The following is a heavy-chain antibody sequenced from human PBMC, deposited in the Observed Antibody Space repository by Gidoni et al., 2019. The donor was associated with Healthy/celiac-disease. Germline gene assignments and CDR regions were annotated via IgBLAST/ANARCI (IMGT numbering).Heavy chain of an antibody. CDR1: GGSFSGYY. J-gene: IGHJ5*02. D-gene: IGHD3-3*01. V-gene: IGHV4-34*01. CDR3: ARGRARPPVLRFLEWLFPFDP. Sequence: QVQLQQWGAGLLKPSETLSLTCAVYGGSFSGYYWSGIRQPPGKGLEWIGEINHSGSTNYNPSLKSRVTISVDTSKNQFSLKLSSVTAADTAVYYCARGRARPPVLRFLEWLFPFDPWGQGTLVTVSS. CDR2: INHSGST.